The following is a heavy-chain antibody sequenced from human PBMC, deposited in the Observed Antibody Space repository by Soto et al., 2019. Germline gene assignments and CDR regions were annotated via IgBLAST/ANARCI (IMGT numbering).Heavy chain of an antibody. CDR3: ARDPPGTGGYFDY. CDR1: GFTVISNY. CDR2: IYSGGST. D-gene: IGHD3-16*01. V-gene: IGHV3-53*01. J-gene: IGHJ4*02. Sequence: GGSLRLSCAASGFTVISNYISWVRQAPGKGLEWVSVIYSGGSTYYADSVKGRFTISRDNSKNTLYLQMNSLRAEDTAVYYCARDPPGTGGYFDYWGQGILVTVSS.